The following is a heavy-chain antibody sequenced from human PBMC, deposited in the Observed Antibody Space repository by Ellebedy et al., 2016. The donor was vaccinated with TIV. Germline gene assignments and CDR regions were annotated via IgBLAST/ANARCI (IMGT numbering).Heavy chain of an antibody. CDR1: GFTFNVYA. D-gene: IGHD1-26*01. J-gene: IGHJ4*02. CDR3: ARDQASVGATTGLPSDY. CDR2: ISGSGDST. V-gene: IGHV3-23*01. Sequence: GESLKISXETSGFTFNVYAMSWVRQAPGKGLEWVSSISGSGDSTYYADSVKGRFTISSDHSKSTLYLQMNSLRSEDTAVYYCARDQASVGATTGLPSDYWGQGTLVTVSS.